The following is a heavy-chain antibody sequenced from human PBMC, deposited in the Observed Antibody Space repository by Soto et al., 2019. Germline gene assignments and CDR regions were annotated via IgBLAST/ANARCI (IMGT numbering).Heavy chain of an antibody. D-gene: IGHD3-3*01. Sequence: ASVKVSCKASGYTFTSYGISWVRQAPGQGLEWMGWISAYNGSTNYAQKLQGRVTMTTDTSTSTAYMELRSLRSDDTAVYYCARQDSTYYDFWSGYYSNWFDPWGQGTLVTVSS. V-gene: IGHV1-18*01. CDR1: GYTFTSYG. CDR3: ARQDSTYYDFWSGYYSNWFDP. CDR2: ISAYNGST. J-gene: IGHJ5*02.